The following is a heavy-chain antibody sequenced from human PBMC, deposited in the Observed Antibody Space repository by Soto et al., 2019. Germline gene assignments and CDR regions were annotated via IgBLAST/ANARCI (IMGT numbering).Heavy chain of an antibody. J-gene: IGHJ3*02. CDR2: IYTSGST. D-gene: IGHD1-26*01. V-gene: IGHV4-4*07. CDR3: ARDSGSYPDAFDI. Sequence: PSQTLSLTCTLSAGSTSSYYWSCVRQPAGKGLEWIGRIYTSGSTDYKPSLKSRVTMSVDTSKNQFSLKLSSVTAADTAVYYCARDSGSYPDAFDIWGQGTMVT. CDR1: AGSTSSYY.